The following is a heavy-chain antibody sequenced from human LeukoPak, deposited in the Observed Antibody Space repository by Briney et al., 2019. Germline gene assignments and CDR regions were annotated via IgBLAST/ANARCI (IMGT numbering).Heavy chain of an antibody. CDR1: GYIFSGFY. J-gene: IGHJ5*02. CDR3: ARDKGSTMVRGVIAYNWFDP. V-gene: IGHV1-69*13. CDR2: IIPIFGPA. Sequence: SVKVSCKASGYIFSGFYMHWVRQAPGQGLEGRGGIIPIFGPANYAQKFQGRVTITEDESTSTAYMELSSLRSEDTAVYYCARDKGSTMVRGVIAYNWFDPWGQGTLVTVSS. D-gene: IGHD3-10*01.